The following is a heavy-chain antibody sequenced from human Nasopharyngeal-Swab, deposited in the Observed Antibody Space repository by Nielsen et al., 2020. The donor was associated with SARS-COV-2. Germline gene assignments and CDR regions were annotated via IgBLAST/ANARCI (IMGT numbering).Heavy chain of an antibody. V-gene: IGHV4-30-4*08. CDR1: GGSISSGDYY. Sequence: SETLSLTYTVSGGSISSGDYYWSWIRQPPGKGLEWIGYIYYSGSTYYNPSLKSRVTISVDTSKNQFSLKLSSVTAADTAVYYCARTPFPNWGDYYYMDVWGKGTTVTVSS. D-gene: IGHD7-27*01. CDR2: IYYSGST. CDR3: ARTPFPNWGDYYYMDV. J-gene: IGHJ6*03.